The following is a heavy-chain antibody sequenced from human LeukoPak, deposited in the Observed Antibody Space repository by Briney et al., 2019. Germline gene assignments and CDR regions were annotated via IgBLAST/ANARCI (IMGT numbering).Heavy chain of an antibody. D-gene: IGHD5-18*01. CDR1: SGSISTSNYY. V-gene: IGHV4-39*01. J-gene: IGHJ4*02. CDR2: IFYSGST. Sequence: SETLSLTCTVSSGSISTSNYYWGWVRQPPGKALEWIGNIFYSGSTYYSPSLKSRVTISLDTSRNQFSLKLNSVTAADTAVYYCASDRGYSYGSFDYWGQGTLVTVSS. CDR3: ASDRGYSYGSFDY.